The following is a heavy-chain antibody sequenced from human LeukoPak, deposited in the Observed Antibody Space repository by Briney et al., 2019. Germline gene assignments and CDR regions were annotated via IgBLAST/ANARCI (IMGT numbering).Heavy chain of an antibody. CDR1: GGSISSYY. V-gene: IGHV4-59*01. D-gene: IGHD6-13*01. CDR3: ARGYSSSWFDY. J-gene: IGHJ4*02. CDR2: TYYSGST. Sequence: KSSETLSLTCTVSGGSISSYYWSWIRQPPGKGLEWTGYTYYSGSTNYNPSLKSRVTISVDTSKNQFSLKLSSVTAADTAVYYCARGYSSSWFDYWGQGTLVTVSS.